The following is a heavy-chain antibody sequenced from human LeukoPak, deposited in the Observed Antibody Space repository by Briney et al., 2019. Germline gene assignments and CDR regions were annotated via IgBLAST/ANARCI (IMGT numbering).Heavy chain of an antibody. V-gene: IGHV1-3*01. D-gene: IGHD6-13*01. CDR2: INAGNGNT. CDR1: GYTFTTYA. CDR3: ARDPIGSRWPYYFDY. Sequence: ASVKVSCKASGYTFTTYAMHWVRQAPGQRFEWMGWINAGNGNTKYLQKVQARGTITRETSASTASMGLSSLRSEDTAVYYCARDPIGSRWPYYFDYWGQGTLVTVSS. J-gene: IGHJ4*02.